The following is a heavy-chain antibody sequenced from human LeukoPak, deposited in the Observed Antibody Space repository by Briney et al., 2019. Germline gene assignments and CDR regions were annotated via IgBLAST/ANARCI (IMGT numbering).Heavy chain of an antibody. J-gene: IGHJ4*02. D-gene: IGHD3-10*01. CDR1: GFAFSSYA. Sequence: GGSLRLSCAASGFAFSSYAMSWVRQPPWKGLEWVSVISRRDDYTYYADSVKGRFTISRNNSKNTLYLQMNTLRAEDTAVYYCANDYRSGSFHDFWGQGTLVTVSS. V-gene: IGHV3-23*01. CDR2: ISRRDDYT. CDR3: ANDYRSGSFHDF.